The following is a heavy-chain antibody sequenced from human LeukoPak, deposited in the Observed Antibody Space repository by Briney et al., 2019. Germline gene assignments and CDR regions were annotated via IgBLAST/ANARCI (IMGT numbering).Heavy chain of an antibody. CDR2: ISAYSGDT. V-gene: IGHV1-18*01. Sequence: ASVKVSCKASGYTFTSYGISWVRQAPGQGLEWMGWISAYSGDTNYAQKFQGRATMTTDTSTSTAYMELRSLSSDDTAVYYCARNYYDSSGYYSEVVGMDVWGQGTTVTVSS. D-gene: IGHD3-22*01. CDR1: GYTFTSYG. J-gene: IGHJ6*02. CDR3: ARNYYDSSGYYSEVVGMDV.